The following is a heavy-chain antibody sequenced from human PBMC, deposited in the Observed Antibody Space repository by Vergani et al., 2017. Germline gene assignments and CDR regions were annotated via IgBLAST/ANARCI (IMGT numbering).Heavy chain of an antibody. Sequence: QVTLRESGPALVKPTQTLTLTCTFSGFSLSTSGMCVSWIRQPPGKALEWLALIDWDDDKYYSTSLKTRLTISKDTSKNQVVLTMTNMDPVDTATYYCARIRAVCDQTGYFDYWGQGTLVTVSS. CDR3: ARIRAVCDQTGYFDY. D-gene: IGHD2-21*01. CDR1: GFSLSTSGMC. V-gene: IGHV2-70*01. J-gene: IGHJ4*02. CDR2: IDWDDDK.